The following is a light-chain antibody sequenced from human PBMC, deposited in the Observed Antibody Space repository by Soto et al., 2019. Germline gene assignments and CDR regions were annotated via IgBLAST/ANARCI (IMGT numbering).Light chain of an antibody. CDR2: KVS. CDR1: QSLVYSDGSTY. J-gene: IGKJ2*01. V-gene: IGKV2-30*01. CDR3: MQGTLCPHT. Sequence: DVVMTQSPLSLPVTLGQPASISCRSSQSLVYSDGSTYSSWFQQRPGQSPRRLIYKVSNRDSGVPDRFSGRGSGTDCTLEISRVEAEDVGVYYCMQGTLCPHTFGQGTNLEIK.